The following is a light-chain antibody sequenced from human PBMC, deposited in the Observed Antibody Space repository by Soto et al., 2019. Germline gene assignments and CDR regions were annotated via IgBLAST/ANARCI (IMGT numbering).Light chain of an antibody. Sequence: QSALAQPPSASGSPGQSVTISCTGTSSDVGGYNYVSWYQRHPGKAPKLMIYEVSKRPSGVPDRFSGSKSGNTASLTVSGLQAEDEADYYCSSYAGSNNFGVFGTGTKVTVL. CDR3: SSYAGSNNFGV. V-gene: IGLV2-8*01. CDR2: EVS. CDR1: SSDVGGYNY. J-gene: IGLJ1*01.